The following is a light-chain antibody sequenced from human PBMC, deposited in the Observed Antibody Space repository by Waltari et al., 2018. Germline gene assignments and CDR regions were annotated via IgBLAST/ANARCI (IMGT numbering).Light chain of an antibody. J-gene: IGLJ3*02. Sequence: QPVVTQEPSLTVSPGGTVTLTCGSKTGPVTTDHYPYWFQQKPGQSPRTLIYDATKKHSWTPARFSGSLLGGKAALTLSGAQPEDEAEYYCLLTSSDDSSVFGGGTKVTVL. V-gene: IGLV7-46*01. CDR2: DAT. CDR1: TGPVTTDHY. CDR3: LLTSSDDSSV.